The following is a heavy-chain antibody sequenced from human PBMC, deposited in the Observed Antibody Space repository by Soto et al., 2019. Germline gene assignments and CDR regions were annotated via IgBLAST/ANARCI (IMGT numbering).Heavy chain of an antibody. D-gene: IGHD2-21*02. CDR3: ARRIVVVTAHDY. J-gene: IGHJ4*02. CDR1: RGSFSGYY. CDR2: INHNGST. V-gene: IGHV4-34*01. Sequence: SETLSLTCAVYRGSFSGYYWNWIRQSPGKGLEWIGEINHNGSTKYNLSLKSRATISVDTSKNQFSLKVSSVTAADTAVYYCARRIVVVTAHDYWGRGTLVAFSS.